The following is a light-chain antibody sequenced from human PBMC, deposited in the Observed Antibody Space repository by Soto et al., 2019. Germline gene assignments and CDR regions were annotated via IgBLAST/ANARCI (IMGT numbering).Light chain of an antibody. J-gene: IGKJ1*01. CDR3: QQYGNSPRT. V-gene: IGKV3-20*01. CDR2: ETS. Sequence: ELVLTQSPGTLSLSPGERATLSCRASQSIGSSFLGWYQQKPGQAPRLLIFETSSRATGVPDRFSGSGSGTDFPLTINRLEPEDYAVYYCQQYGNSPRTLGKGTKVDIK. CDR1: QSIGSSF.